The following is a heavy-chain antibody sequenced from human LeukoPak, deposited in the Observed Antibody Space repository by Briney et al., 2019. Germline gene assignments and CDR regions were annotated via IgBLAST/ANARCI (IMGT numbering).Heavy chain of an antibody. J-gene: IGHJ6*03. CDR2: ISYDGSNK. V-gene: IGHV3-30-3*01. CDR3: ASRYYDFSLYYYYMDV. CDR1: GFTFSSYA. D-gene: IGHD3-3*01. Sequence: GGSLRLSCAASGFTFSSYAMHWVRQAPGKGLEWVAVISYDGSNKYYADSVKGRFTISRDNSKNTLYLQMNSLRAEDTAVYYCASRYYDFSLYYYYMDVWGKGTTVTVSS.